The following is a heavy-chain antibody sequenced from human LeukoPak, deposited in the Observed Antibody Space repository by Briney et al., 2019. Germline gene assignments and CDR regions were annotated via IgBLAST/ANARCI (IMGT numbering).Heavy chain of an antibody. D-gene: IGHD4-17*01. CDR3: ARDTHDYGDSEVDY. CDR2: IIPILGIA. J-gene: IGHJ4*02. V-gene: IGHV1-69*04. Sequence: ASVKVSCKASGGTFSSYAISWVRQAPGQGLGWMGRIIPILGIANYAQKFQGRVTITADKSTSTAYMELSSLRSEDTAVYYCARDTHDYGDSEVDYWGQGTLVTVSS. CDR1: GGTFSSYA.